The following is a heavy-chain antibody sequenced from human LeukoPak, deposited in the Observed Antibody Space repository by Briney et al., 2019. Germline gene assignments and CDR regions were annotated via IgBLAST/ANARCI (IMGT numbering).Heavy chain of an antibody. J-gene: IGHJ4*02. CDR1: GFTVSSNY. V-gene: IGHV3-53*01. D-gene: IGHD6-13*01. CDR3: ARGISEQQLVFDY. Sequence: PGGSLRLFCAASGFTVSSNYMSWVRQAPGKGLEWVSVIYSGGSTYYADSVKGRFTISRDNSKNTLYLQMNSLRAEDTAVYYCARGISEQQLVFDYWGQGTLVTVSS. CDR2: IYSGGST.